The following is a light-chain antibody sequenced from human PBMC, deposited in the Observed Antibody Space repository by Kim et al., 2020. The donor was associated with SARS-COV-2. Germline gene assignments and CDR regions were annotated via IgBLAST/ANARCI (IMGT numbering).Light chain of an antibody. J-gene: IGLJ3*02. CDR1: SGSISISF. CDR2: EEN. CDR3: LSYDSNNYGV. V-gene: IGLV6-57*02. Sequence: KTVTITCTGSSGSISISFVQWSQQRPSSAPTTVINEENQGPSWVPDRFSGSIDSSSNSASLTVSGLKTEDEAYSCCLSYDSNNYGVFGGGTQLTVL.